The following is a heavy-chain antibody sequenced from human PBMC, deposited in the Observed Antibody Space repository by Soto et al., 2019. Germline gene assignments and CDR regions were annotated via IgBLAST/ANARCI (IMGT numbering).Heavy chain of an antibody. V-gene: IGHV4-4*02. Sequence: QVQLQESGPGLVKPSGTLSLTCAVSGDSISSSKWWPWVRQPPGQGLEWMVDTLHSGDTNYNPTLKSRIIISVTRSKNQFSLPLTSVTAADTAVYYCADSPGWFRPGVWGQGTLVIVSP. CDR3: ADSPGWFRPGV. D-gene: IGHD6-19*01. CDR2: TLHSGDT. CDR1: GDSISSSKW. J-gene: IGHJ3*01.